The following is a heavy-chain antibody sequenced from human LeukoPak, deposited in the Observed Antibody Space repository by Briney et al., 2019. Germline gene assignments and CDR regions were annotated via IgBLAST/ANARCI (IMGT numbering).Heavy chain of an antibody. V-gene: IGHV4-34*01. J-gene: IGHJ4*02. D-gene: IGHD4-11*01. Sequence: PSETLSLTCAVYGESFSGYYWSWIRQSPGKGLEWIGEINHSGSTNYNPSLKSRVTILVDTSKNQFSLKLSSVTAADTAVYFCARRVGQKTTVDYWGQGTLVTVSS. CDR2: INHSGST. CDR3: ARRVGQKTTVDY. CDR1: GESFSGYY.